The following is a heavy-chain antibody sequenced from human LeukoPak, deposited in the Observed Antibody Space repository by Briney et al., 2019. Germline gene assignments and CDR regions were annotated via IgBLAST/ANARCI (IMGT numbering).Heavy chain of an antibody. CDR3: ASRAYGDYGFDY. V-gene: IGHV1-18*01. J-gene: IGHJ4*02. Sequence: ASVKVSCKASGYTFTSYSINWVRQAPGQGLEWMGWISTYNGNTNYAQKLQGRVTMTTDTSTSTAYMELRSLGSDDTAVYYCASRAYGDYGFDYWGQGTLVTVSS. CDR1: GYTFTSYS. CDR2: ISTYNGNT. D-gene: IGHD4-17*01.